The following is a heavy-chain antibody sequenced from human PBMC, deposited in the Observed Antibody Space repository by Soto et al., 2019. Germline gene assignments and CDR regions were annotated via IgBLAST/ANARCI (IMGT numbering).Heavy chain of an antibody. CDR3: VRAAGYSGNDYVYYYGMDV. Sequence: QVQVVESGGGVVQPGRSLSLSCAASGFTFSSHGMHWVRQAPGKGLEWVALVWYDGRNKDYADSVKGRFTISRDNSKNTLYLQMNSLRDEDTAVYYCVRAAGYSGNDYVYYYGMDVWGQGTTVTVSS. V-gene: IGHV3-33*01. D-gene: IGHD5-12*01. CDR1: GFTFSSHG. J-gene: IGHJ6*02. CDR2: VWYDGRNK.